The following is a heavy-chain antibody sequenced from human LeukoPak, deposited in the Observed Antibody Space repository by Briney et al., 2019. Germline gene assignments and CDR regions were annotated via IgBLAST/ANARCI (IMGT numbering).Heavy chain of an antibody. J-gene: IGHJ4*02. CDR3: AVGSYDSSLINY. CDR1: GFTFSSYS. D-gene: IGHD3-22*01. Sequence: GGSLRLSCAASGFTFSSYSMNWVRQAPGKGLEWVSSISSSSSYIYYADSVKGRFTISRDNAKNSLYLQMNSLRAGDTAVYCCAVGSYDSSLINYWGQGTLVTVSS. CDR2: ISSSSSYI. V-gene: IGHV3-21*01.